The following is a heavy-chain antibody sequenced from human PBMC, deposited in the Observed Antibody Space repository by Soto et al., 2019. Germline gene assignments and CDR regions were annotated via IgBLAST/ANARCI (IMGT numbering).Heavy chain of an antibody. J-gene: IGHJ6*02. CDR1: GFSFSIYA. CDR3: AKWSCSSTSCHSFHYYGMDV. D-gene: IGHD2-2*01. V-gene: IGHV3-23*01. Sequence: EVQLLESGGGLVQPGGSLRLSCAASGFSFSIYAMSWVRQAPGKGLQWVSGISGSGGSSYTDSVKGRFTVSRDNSKSTVYLQMNSPRAEDTAVYYCAKWSCSSTSCHSFHYYGMDVWGQGTAVTVSS. CDR2: ISGSGGSS.